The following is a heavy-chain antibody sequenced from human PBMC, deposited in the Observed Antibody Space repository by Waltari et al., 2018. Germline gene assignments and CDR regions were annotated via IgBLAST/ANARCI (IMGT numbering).Heavy chain of an antibody. D-gene: IGHD4-17*01. J-gene: IGHJ4*02. V-gene: IGHV4-30-4*08. Sequence: QVQLQESGPGLVKPSQTLSLTCTVSGCSLSSGDYYWSWIRQPPGKGLEWIGYIYYSGSTYYNPSLKSRVTISVDTSKNQFSLKLSSVTAADTAVYYCARDDATTVTYFDYWGQGTLVTVSS. CDR1: GCSLSSGDYY. CDR3: ARDDATTVTYFDY. CDR2: IYYSGST.